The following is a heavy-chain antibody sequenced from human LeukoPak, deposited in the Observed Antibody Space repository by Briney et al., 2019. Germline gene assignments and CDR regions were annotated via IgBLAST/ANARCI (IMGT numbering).Heavy chain of an antibody. Sequence: GESLKISCKTSGFRFTDQWIGWVRQVPGRGLEWMGIIFPDGSHTVYSPSFHGRITISADRYTSTAYLHWSSLRASDTAMYYCAIHVIVVTTVPDAFDIWGQGTMVTVPS. CDR1: GFRFTDQW. V-gene: IGHV5-51*01. D-gene: IGHD2-21*02. CDR2: IFPDGSHT. CDR3: AIHVIVVTTVPDAFDI. J-gene: IGHJ3*02.